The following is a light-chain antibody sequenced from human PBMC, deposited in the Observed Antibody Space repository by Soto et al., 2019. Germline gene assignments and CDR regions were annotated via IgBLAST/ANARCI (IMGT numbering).Light chain of an antibody. V-gene: IGKV1D-12*01. CDR3: QQANSFPLN. CDR2: AAT. Sequence: DIQMTQSPSSVSASVGDRVTITCRASQAISSWLALYQQKPGKAPRLLIYAATNLQSGVPSRFSGSGSGTDFTLTISSLKSEDFGTYYCQQANSFPLNFGGGTKVDVK. J-gene: IGKJ4*01. CDR1: QAISSW.